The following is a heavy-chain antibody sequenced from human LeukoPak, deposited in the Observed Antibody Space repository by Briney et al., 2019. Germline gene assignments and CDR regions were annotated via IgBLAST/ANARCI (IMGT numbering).Heavy chain of an antibody. D-gene: IGHD3-22*01. CDR1: GGSISSSSYY. CDR3: ARDRIDYYDSSGRRGDWFDP. Sequence: SETLSLTCTVSGGSISSSSYYWGWIRQPPGKGLEWIGSIYYSGSTYYNPSLKSRVTISVDTSKSQFSLKLSSVTAADTAVYYCARDRIDYYDSSGRRGDWFDPWGQGTLVTVSS. V-gene: IGHV4-39*07. CDR2: IYYSGST. J-gene: IGHJ5*02.